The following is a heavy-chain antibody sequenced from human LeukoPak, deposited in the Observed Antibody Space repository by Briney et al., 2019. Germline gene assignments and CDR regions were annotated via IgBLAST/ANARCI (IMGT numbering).Heavy chain of an antibody. CDR2: TYYRSKWYY. D-gene: IGHD5-12*01. J-gene: IGHJ6*03. Sequence: SQTLSLTCALSGDSVSTDSGAWNWIRQSPSRGLEWLGRTYYRSKWYYDYAVSVKGRITITADTSRNQFSLQLNSVTPEDTAVYYCARRGYTGYDPFYFMDVWGKGTTVTVSS. CDR3: ARRGYTGYDPFYFMDV. CDR1: GDSVSTDSGA. V-gene: IGHV6-1*01.